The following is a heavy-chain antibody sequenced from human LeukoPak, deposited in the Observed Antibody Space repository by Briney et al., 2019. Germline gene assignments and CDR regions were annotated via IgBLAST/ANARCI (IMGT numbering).Heavy chain of an antibody. CDR2: IKSKTDDGTT. J-gene: IGHJ4*02. V-gene: IGHV3-15*01. CDR1: GFTFSNVC. CDR3: TTRGGY. Sequence: GGSLRLSCAASGFTFSNVCMRWVRQAPGKGLEWVGRIKSKTDDGTTDYASPVKGRFTISRDDSKNTLWLQMNSLKTEDTAVYYCTTRGGYWGQGTLVTVSS. D-gene: IGHD3-16*01.